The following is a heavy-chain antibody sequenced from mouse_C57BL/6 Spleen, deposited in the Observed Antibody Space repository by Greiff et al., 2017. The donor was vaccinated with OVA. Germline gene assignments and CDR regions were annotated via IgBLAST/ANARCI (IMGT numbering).Heavy chain of an antibody. CDR2: ISSGSSTI. V-gene: IGHV5-17*01. CDR1: GFTFSDYG. Sequence: EVKVVESGGGLVKPGGSLKLSCAASGFTFSDYGMHWVRQAPEKGLEWVAYISSGSSTIYYADTVKGRFTISRDNAKNTLFLQMTSLRSEDTAMYYWAIRYYYGSSYDYAMDYWGQGTSVTVSS. D-gene: IGHD1-1*01. J-gene: IGHJ4*01. CDR3: AIRYYYGSSYDYAMDY.